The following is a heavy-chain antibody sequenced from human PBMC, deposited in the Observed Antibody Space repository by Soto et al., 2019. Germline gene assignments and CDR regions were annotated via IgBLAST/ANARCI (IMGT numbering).Heavy chain of an antibody. J-gene: IGHJ4*02. Sequence: EVHMVESGGGLVQPGGSLRLSCAASGFTFSNYWMTWVRQAPGKGLEWVANINPDGGAKYYVYSVKGRFTLSRDNAKNSLYLQMSSLRAEDTAVYYCAKAFYNGNSDFGYWGQGTLVTVSS. V-gene: IGHV3-7*05. CDR3: AKAFYNGNSDFGY. CDR2: INPDGGAK. CDR1: GFTFSNYW. D-gene: IGHD3-10*01.